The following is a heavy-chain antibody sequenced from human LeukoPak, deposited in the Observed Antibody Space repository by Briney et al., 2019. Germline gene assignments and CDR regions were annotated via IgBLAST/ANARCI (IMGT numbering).Heavy chain of an antibody. CDR3: AKDDWGYSYGKDYYYYYGMDV. J-gene: IGHJ6*02. D-gene: IGHD5-18*01. CDR1: GFTFSSYA. CDR2: ISGSGGST. V-gene: IGHV3-23*01. Sequence: PGGSLRLSCAASGFTFSSYATSWVRQAPGKGLEWVSAISGSGGSTYYADSVKGRFTISRDNSKNTLYLQMNSLRAEDTAVYYCAKDDWGYSYGKDYYYYYGMDVWGQGTTVTVSS.